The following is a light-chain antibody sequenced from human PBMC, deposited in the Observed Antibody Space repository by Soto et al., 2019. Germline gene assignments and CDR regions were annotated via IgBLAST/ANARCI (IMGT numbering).Light chain of an antibody. CDR2: EVS. CDR3: SSYAGINNFGV. Sequence: QSVLTQPPSASGSPGHSVTISCTGTSSDVGGYNYVSWYQQHPGKAPKLMIYEVSKQPSGVPDRFSGSKSGNTASLTVSGLQAEDEADYYCSSYAGINNFGVFGTGTKVTV. J-gene: IGLJ1*01. V-gene: IGLV2-8*01. CDR1: SSDVGGYNY.